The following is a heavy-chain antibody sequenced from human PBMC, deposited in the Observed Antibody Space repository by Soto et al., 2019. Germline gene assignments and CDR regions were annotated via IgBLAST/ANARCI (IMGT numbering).Heavy chain of an antibody. CDR3: ARHRDSSSWDATPRGYYYYGMDV. CDR2: IYYSGST. D-gene: IGHD6-13*01. Sequence: SETLSLTCTVSGGSISSSSYYWGWIRQPPGKGLEWIGSIYYSGSTYYNPSLKSRVTISVDTSKNQFSLKLSSVTAADTAVYYCARHRDSSSWDATPRGYYYYGMDVCGQGTTVTVSS. V-gene: IGHV4-39*01. J-gene: IGHJ6*02. CDR1: GGSISSSSYY.